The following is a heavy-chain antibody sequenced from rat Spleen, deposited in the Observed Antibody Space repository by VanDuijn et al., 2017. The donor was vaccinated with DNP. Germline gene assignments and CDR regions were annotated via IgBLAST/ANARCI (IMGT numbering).Heavy chain of an antibody. CDR3: ARSALLGTTTPHYYGMDV. CDR2: VQRAGYI. CDR1: GFSLTGYS. Sequence: QVQLTESGPGLVQPSETLSLTCTVSGFSLTGYSVYWVRQPSGKGLEWMGRVQRAGYIDYNSVLKSRLIISRDTSKNQVFLEVDSVQTEDSAMYFCARSALLGTTTPHYYGMDVWGQGSSVTVSS. D-gene: IGHD1-5*01. J-gene: IGHJ4*01. V-gene: IGHV2-19*01.